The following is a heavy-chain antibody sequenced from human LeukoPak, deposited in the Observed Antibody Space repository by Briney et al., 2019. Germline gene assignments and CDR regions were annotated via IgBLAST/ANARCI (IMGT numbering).Heavy chain of an antibody. CDR2: IYYSGST. J-gene: IGHJ5*02. V-gene: IGHV4-39*01. CDR1: GGSISSGTYY. D-gene: IGHD4-17*01. Sequence: SETLSLTCIVSGGSISSGTYYWGWIRQPPGKGLEWIGSIYYSGSTYYNPSLKSRVTISVDTSKNQFSLKLSSVTAADTAVYYCARSPYGLTSWFDPWGQGTLVTVSS. CDR3: ARSPYGLTSWFDP.